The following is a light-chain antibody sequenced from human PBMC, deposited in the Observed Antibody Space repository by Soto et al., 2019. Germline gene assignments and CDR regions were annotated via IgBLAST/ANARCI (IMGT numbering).Light chain of an antibody. CDR2: GAS. CDR1: QSVSSN. J-gene: IGKJ1*01. Sequence: EIVLTQSPGTLSLSPGERATLSCRASQSVSSNLAWYQQKPGQAPRLLIYGASNRATGIPARFSGSGSGTDFTLTISNLEPEDFAVYYCQQHSHWPPWTFGQGTKVDIK. V-gene: IGKV3-11*01. CDR3: QQHSHWPPWT.